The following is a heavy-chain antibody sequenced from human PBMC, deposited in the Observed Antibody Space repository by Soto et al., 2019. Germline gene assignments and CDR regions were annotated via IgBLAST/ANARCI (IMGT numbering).Heavy chain of an antibody. V-gene: IGHV1-46*01. CDR3: ARDSLRLGARTIFGVVIPYYYGMDV. CDR2: INPSGGST. CDR1: GYTFTSYY. Sequence: ASVKVSCKASGYTFTSYYMHWVRQAPGQGLEWMGIINPSGGSTSYAQKFQGRVTMTRDTSTSTVYMELSSLRSEDTAVYYCARDSLRLGARTIFGVVIPYYYGMDVWGQGTTVTVS. J-gene: IGHJ6*02. D-gene: IGHD3-3*01.